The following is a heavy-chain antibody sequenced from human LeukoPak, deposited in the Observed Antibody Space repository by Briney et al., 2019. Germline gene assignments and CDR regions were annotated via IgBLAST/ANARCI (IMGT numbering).Heavy chain of an antibody. D-gene: IGHD3-10*01. V-gene: IGHV1-2*02. CDR1: GYTFTGYY. J-gene: IGHJ5*02. Sequence: SVKVSCKASGYTFTGYYIHWVRQAPGQGLECMGWINPNSGGTNYAQKFQGRVTMTRDTSISTAYMELSRLRSDDTAVYYCARGGSGSYLSWLDPWGQGTLVTVSS. CDR2: INPNSGGT. CDR3: ARGGSGSYLSWLDP.